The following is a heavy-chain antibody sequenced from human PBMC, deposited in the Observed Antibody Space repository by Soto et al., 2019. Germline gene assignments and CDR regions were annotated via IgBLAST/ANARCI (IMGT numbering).Heavy chain of an antibody. CDR3: ARRYGGNFDY. J-gene: IGHJ4*02. Sequence: SETLCLTCTVSGGSSSSYYWSWIRQPPGKGLEWIGYIYYSGSTNYNPSLKSRVTISVDTSKNQFSLKLSSVTAADTAVYYCARRYGGNFDYWGQGTLVTVSS. CDR2: IYYSGST. CDR1: GGSSSSYY. V-gene: IGHV4-59*01. D-gene: IGHD1-26*01.